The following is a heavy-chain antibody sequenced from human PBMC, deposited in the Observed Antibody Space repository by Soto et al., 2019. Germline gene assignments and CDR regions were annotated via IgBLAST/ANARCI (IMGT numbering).Heavy chain of an antibody. D-gene: IGHD3-3*01. Sequence: SQTLSLTCAISGDSVSSNSAAWNWIRQSPSRGLEWLGRTYYRSKWYNDYAVSVKSRITINPDTSKNQFSLQLNSVTPEDTAVYYCARDSYSDFWSGFTEGHNDAFDIWGQGTKVTVSS. V-gene: IGHV6-1*01. J-gene: IGHJ3*02. CDR3: ARDSYSDFWSGFTEGHNDAFDI. CDR2: TYYRSKWYN. CDR1: GDSVSSNSAA.